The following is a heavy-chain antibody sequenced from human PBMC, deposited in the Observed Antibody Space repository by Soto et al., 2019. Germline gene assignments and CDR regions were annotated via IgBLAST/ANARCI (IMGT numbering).Heavy chain of an antibody. V-gene: IGHV4-59*01. Sequence: SETLSHTCIVSGDPIRSYYWNWIRQPPGKGLEWIGCIYYSGSTNYNPSLRSRVTISIDTSKSQFSLNLNSVTVADTAVYYCARGRGAMAPIGYWAQGSLVT. CDR3: ARGRGAMAPIGY. CDR1: GDPIRSYY. J-gene: IGHJ4*02. CDR2: IYYSGST. D-gene: IGHD6-19*01.